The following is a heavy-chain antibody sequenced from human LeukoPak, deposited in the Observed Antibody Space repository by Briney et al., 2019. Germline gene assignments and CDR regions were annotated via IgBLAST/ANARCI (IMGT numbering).Heavy chain of an antibody. V-gene: IGHV3-66*02. J-gene: IGHJ4*02. D-gene: IGHD4-17*01. CDR1: GFPVSTYY. CDR2: IFGNIDT. Sequence: GGSLRLSCEASGFPVSTYYMSWVRQAPGKGLEWLSIIFGNIDTYYAESVKGRFTISRDNSKNTVYLQMNTLRVEDTAVYFCARSPGDHWPIDYWGQGTLVSVPS. CDR3: ARSPGDHWPIDY.